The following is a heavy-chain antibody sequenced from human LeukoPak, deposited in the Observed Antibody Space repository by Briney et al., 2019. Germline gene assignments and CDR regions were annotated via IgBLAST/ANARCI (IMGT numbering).Heavy chain of an antibody. CDR2: ISSSSSYI. CDR1: GFTFSDHA. Sequence: GGSLRLSCAAFGFTFSDHAMDWVRQAPGKGLEWVSSISSSSSYIYYADSVKGRFTISRDNAKNSLYLQMNSLRAEDTAVYYCARDLYYDSSGYAGRWGQGTLVTVSS. J-gene: IGHJ4*02. CDR3: ARDLYYDSSGYAGR. V-gene: IGHV3-21*01. D-gene: IGHD3-22*01.